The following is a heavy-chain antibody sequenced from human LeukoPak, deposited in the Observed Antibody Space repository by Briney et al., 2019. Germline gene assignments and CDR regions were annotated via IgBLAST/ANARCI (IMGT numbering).Heavy chain of an antibody. V-gene: IGHV3-64D*06. Sequence: PGGSLRLSCSASGFIFGSYAMHWVRQAPGKGLEYVSAISSNGGSAYYADSVKGRFTISRDISKNSLYLQMSSLRAEDTAVYYCAKGFSSGPWDACDIWGQGTMVTVSS. CDR2: ISSNGGSA. J-gene: IGHJ3*02. CDR3: AKGFSSGPWDACDI. CDR1: GFIFGSYA. D-gene: IGHD3-22*01.